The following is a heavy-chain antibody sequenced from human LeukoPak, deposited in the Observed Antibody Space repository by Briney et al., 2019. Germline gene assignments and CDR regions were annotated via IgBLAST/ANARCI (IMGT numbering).Heavy chain of an antibody. J-gene: IGHJ4*02. CDR3: AKDACSSTSCSFDY. D-gene: IGHD2-2*01. CDR1: GFTFSSYW. V-gene: IGHV3-9*01. CDR2: ISWNSGSI. Sequence: GGSLRLSCAASGFTFSSYWMSWVRQAPGKGLEWVSVISWNSGSIAYAGSVKGRFTISRDNAKNSLYLQMNSLRAEDTALYYCAKDACSSTSCSFDYWGQGTLVTVSS.